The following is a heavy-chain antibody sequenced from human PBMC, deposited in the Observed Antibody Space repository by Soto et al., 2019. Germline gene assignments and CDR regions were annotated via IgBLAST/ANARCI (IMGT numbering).Heavy chain of an antibody. D-gene: IGHD6-19*01. Sequence: EVQLVESGGGLVQPGGSLRLSCAASGFTVSSNYMSWVRQAPGKGLEWVSVIYSGGSTYYADSVKGRFTISRHNSKNTLYLQMNSLRAEDTAVYYWARVSSGLWFDPWGQGTLVTVSS. J-gene: IGHJ5*02. V-gene: IGHV3-53*04. CDR1: GFTVSSNY. CDR3: ARVSSGLWFDP. CDR2: IYSGGST.